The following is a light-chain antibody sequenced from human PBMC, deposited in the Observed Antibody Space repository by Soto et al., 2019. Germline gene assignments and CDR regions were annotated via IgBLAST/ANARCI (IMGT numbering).Light chain of an antibody. CDR1: SSNIGAGYD. CDR3: QSYDRSLSGRV. Sequence: QSVLTQPPSVSGAPGQRVTISCTESSSNIGAGYDVHWYQQLPGTAPKLLIYGNNNRPSGVPDRFSGSKSGTSASLAITGLQAEDEADYYCQSYDRSLSGRVFGTGTKLTVL. CDR2: GNN. V-gene: IGLV1-40*01. J-gene: IGLJ1*01.